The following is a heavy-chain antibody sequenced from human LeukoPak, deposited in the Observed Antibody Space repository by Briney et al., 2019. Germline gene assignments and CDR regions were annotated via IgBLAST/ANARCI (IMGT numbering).Heavy chain of an antibody. D-gene: IGHD6-19*01. CDR1: GFTFSSYS. CDR2: ISSSSSTI. Sequence: GGSLRLSCAASGFTFSSYSMNWVRQAPGKGLEWVSYISSSSSTIYYADSVKGRFTISRDNAKNSLYLQMNSLRAEDTAVYYCAREASVAQAYFDYWGQGALVTVSS. J-gene: IGHJ4*02. CDR3: AREASVAQAYFDY. V-gene: IGHV3-48*04.